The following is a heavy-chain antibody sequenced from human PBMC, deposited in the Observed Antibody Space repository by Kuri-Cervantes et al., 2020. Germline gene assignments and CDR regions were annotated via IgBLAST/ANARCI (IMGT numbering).Heavy chain of an antibody. CDR3: AREYRDYGPAWFDP. CDR1: GYTFTSYD. CDR2: MNPNCGNT. J-gene: IGHJ5*02. D-gene: IGHD4-17*01. Sequence: ASVKVSFKDSGYTFTSYDINWVRPATGQGLEWMGWMNPNCGNTGYAQKFQGRVTMTRNTSINTAYMELSSLRSEDTAVYYCAREYRDYGPAWFDPWGQGTLVTVSS. V-gene: IGHV1-8*01.